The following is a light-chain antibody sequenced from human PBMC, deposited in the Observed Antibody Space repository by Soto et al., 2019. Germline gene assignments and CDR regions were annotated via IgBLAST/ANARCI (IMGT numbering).Light chain of an antibody. CDR1: QSISNY. Sequence: DVQVTQSPSSLSASVGDSVTISCRAIQSISNYLNWYQHKPGKAPKLLIHAASSLRSGVPSRFSGSGSGTDFTLTISSLQPEDFATYYCQQSYSTPYTFGQGTKLEIK. CDR3: QQSYSTPYT. CDR2: AAS. J-gene: IGKJ2*01. V-gene: IGKV1-39*01.